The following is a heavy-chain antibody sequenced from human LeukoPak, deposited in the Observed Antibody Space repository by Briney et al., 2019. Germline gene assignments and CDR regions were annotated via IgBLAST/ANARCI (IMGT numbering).Heavy chain of an antibody. CDR1: GGSFSGYY. Sequence: SETLSLTCAVYGGSFSGYYWSWIRQPPGKGLEWIGEINHSGSTNYNPSLMSRVTISVDTSKNQFSLKLSSVTAADTAVYYCARRLGYCSSTSCYTPSYFDYWGQGTLVTVSS. D-gene: IGHD2-2*02. J-gene: IGHJ4*02. CDR3: ARRLGYCSSTSCYTPSYFDY. CDR2: INHSGST. V-gene: IGHV4-34*01.